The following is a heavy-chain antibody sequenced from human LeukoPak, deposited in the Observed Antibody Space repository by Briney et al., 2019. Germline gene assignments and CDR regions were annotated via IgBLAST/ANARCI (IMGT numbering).Heavy chain of an antibody. CDR2: ISGSGGST. Sequence: PGGSLRLSCAASGFTFSSYAMSWVRQAPGKGLEWVSAISGSGGSTYYADSVKGRFTISRDNSKNTLYLQMNSLRVEDTALYHCARSYSGSHNYYMDVWGKGTTVTVS. J-gene: IGHJ6*03. CDR1: GFTFSSYA. CDR3: ARSYSGSHNYYMDV. V-gene: IGHV3-23*01. D-gene: IGHD1-26*01.